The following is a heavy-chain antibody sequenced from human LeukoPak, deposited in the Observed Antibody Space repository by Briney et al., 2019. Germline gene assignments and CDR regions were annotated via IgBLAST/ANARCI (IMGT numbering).Heavy chain of an antibody. CDR3: ARSRHYDFWSGYYTADNGFDP. CDR1: GGTFSSYA. CDR2: IIPIFGTA. D-gene: IGHD3-3*01. V-gene: IGHV1-69*01. Sequence: SVKVSCKASGGTFSSYAISWVRQAPGQGLEWMGGIIPIFGTANYAQKFQGRVTITADESTSTAYMELSSLRSEDTAVYYCARSRHYDFWSGYYTADNGFDPWGQGTLVTVSS. J-gene: IGHJ5*02.